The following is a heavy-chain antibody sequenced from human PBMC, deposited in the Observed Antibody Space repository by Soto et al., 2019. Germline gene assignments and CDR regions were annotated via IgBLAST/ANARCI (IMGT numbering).Heavy chain of an antibody. D-gene: IGHD3-3*02. CDR2: VYYGGAIFYSGNI. V-gene: IGHV4-39*01. CDR1: GDSISSSNSH. J-gene: IGHJ3*02. Sequence: SESLSLTCTVSGDSISSSNSHWGWTRQPPGKGLEYIGSVYYGGAIFYSGNIYYNPSLKSRVTISVDTSKNQFSLRLSSVTAADTGVYYCVRYDRINMKPYSPEGFHIWGQGTMVTVSS. CDR3: VRYDRINMKPYSPEGFHI.